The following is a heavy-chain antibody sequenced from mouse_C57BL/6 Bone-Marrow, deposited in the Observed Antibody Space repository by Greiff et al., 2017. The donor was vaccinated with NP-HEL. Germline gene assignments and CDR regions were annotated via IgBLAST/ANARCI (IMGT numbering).Heavy chain of an antibody. CDR1: GYTFTSYW. J-gene: IGHJ2*01. Sequence: QVQLKQPGAELVKPGASVKLSCKASGYTFTSYWMHWVKQRPGQGLEWIGMIHPNSGSTNYNEKFKSKATLTVDKSSSTAYMQLSSLTSEDSAVYYCARRGGFTTVVASFDYWGQGTTLTVSS. CDR3: ARRGGFTTVVASFDY. CDR2: IHPNSGST. D-gene: IGHD1-1*01. V-gene: IGHV1-64*01.